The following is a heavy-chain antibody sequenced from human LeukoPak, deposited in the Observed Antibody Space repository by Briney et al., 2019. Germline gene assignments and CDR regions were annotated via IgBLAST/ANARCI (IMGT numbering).Heavy chain of an antibody. CDR3: AREEVAGIDY. CDR1: GGSISSYY. D-gene: IGHD6-19*01. CDR2: IYYSGST. Sequence: SETLSLTCTVSGGSISSYYWSWIRQPPGKGLEWIGYIYYSGSTNYNPSLKSRVTISVDTSKNQFSLKLSSVTAADTAVYYCAREEVAGIDYWGQGILVTVSS. J-gene: IGHJ4*02. V-gene: IGHV4-59*01.